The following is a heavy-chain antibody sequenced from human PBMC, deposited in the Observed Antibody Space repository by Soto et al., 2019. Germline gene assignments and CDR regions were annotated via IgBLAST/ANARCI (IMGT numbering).Heavy chain of an antibody. D-gene: IGHD6-13*01. CDR2: ISGSGGST. CDR1: GFTFSRYA. Sequence: EVQLLESGGGLVQPGGSLRLSCAASGFTFSRYAVSWVRQAPGKGLEWVSAISGSGGSTYYADSVKGRFTISRDNSKNTLYLQMNSLRAEDTAVYYSAKDVGSFTDYWGQGTLVTVSS. CDR3: AKDVGSFTDY. J-gene: IGHJ4*02. V-gene: IGHV3-23*01.